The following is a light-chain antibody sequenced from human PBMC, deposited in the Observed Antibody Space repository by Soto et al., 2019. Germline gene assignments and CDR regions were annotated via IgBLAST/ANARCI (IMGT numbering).Light chain of an antibody. J-gene: IGLJ1*01. CDR1: SSDVGVYNY. Sequence: QSALTQPLSASGSPGPSVTISCTGTSSDVGVYNYVSWYQQYPGKVPKLMVYEINNRPSGVPDRFSGSKSGNTASLTVSGLQAEDEADYYCTSYAGGNIVFGTGTKLTVL. V-gene: IGLV2-8*01. CDR2: EIN. CDR3: TSYAGGNIV.